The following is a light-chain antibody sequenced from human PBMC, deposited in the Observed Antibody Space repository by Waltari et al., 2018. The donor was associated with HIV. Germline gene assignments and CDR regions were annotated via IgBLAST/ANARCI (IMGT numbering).Light chain of an antibody. CDR2: GAS. V-gene: IGKV3-15*01. CDR1: QSVNSN. Sequence: EIVMTPSPATLSVSPGERATLSCRATQSVNSNLAWYQQKPGQAPRLLISGASTRATGIPARFSGSGSGTDFTLTISSLQSEDFAVYYCQQYNNWPQTFGQGTKLEIK. J-gene: IGKJ2*01. CDR3: QQYNNWPQT.